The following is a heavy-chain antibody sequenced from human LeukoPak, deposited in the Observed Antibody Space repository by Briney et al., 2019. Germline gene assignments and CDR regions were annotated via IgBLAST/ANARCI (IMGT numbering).Heavy chain of an antibody. CDR2: IIPILGIA. D-gene: IGHD6-13*01. CDR1: GGTFSSYA. Sequence: SVKVSCKASGGTFSSYAISRVRQAPGQGLEWMGRIIPILGIANYAQKFQGRVTITADKSTSTAYMELSSLRSEDTAVYYCARVYSSTASGFDYWGQGTLVTVSS. V-gene: IGHV1-69*04. CDR3: ARVYSSTASGFDY. J-gene: IGHJ4*02.